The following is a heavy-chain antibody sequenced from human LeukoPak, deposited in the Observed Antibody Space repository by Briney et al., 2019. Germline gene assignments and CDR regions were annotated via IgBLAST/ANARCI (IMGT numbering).Heavy chain of an antibody. CDR2: IYYSGST. Sequence: NPSETLSFTCSVSGGSISSYYWSWIRQPPGKGLEWIGYIYYSGSTNYNPSLKSRVTISVDTSKNQFSLKLSSVTAADTAVYYCARDKLAEYYYHGLDVWGQGTTVTVSS. J-gene: IGHJ6*02. CDR3: ARDKLAEYYYHGLDV. CDR1: GGSISSYY. V-gene: IGHV4-59*01. D-gene: IGHD6-19*01.